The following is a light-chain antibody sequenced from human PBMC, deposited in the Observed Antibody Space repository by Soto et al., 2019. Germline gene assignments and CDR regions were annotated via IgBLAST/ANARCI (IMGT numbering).Light chain of an antibody. V-gene: IGLV2-14*01. CDR1: SSDVGGYNF. J-gene: IGLJ1*01. Sequence: QSALTQPASVSGSPGQSITISCTGTSSDVGGYNFVSWYQHHPGKTPKLMIYEVSYRPSGVSNRFSASKSDNTASLTISGVQAEDEADYYCSSYTTSNSYVFGTGTKLTVL. CDR3: SSYTTSNSYV. CDR2: EVS.